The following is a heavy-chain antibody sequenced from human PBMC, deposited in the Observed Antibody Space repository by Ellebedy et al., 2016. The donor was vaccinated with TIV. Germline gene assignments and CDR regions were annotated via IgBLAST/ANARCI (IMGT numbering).Heavy chain of an antibody. Sequence: GESLKISCAASGFPFSTYVMHRVRQAPGKGLEWMALVPSDGNIKHYADSVKGRFTISRDNSKNTLIVDMNSLRPEDTAVYYCAKGATILGSIVGSWGQGTLVSVSS. V-gene: IGHV3-30*18. CDR3: AKGATILGSIVGS. D-gene: IGHD5-24*01. J-gene: IGHJ4*02. CDR1: GFPFSTYV. CDR2: VPSDGNIK.